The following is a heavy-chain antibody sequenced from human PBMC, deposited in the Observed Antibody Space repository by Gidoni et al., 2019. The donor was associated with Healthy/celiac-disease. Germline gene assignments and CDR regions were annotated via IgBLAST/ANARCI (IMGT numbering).Heavy chain of an antibody. CDR2: ISGSGGST. J-gene: IGHJ6*02. V-gene: IGHV3-23*01. Sequence: PGKGLEWVSAISGSGGSTYYADSVKGRFTISRDNSKNTLYLQMNSLRAEDTAVYYCAKCDPEVLEWLLYGDYYYGMDVWGQGTTVTVSS. CDR3: AKCDPEVLEWLLYGDYYYGMDV. D-gene: IGHD3-3*01.